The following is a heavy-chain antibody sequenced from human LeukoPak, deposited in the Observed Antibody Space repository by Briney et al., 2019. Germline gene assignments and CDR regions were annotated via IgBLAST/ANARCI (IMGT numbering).Heavy chain of an antibody. Sequence: ASVKVSCKASGYTFTSYDINWVRQATGQGLEWMGWMNPNSGNTGYAQKFQGRVTMTTDTSTSTAYMELRSLRSDDTAVYYCARRYYDTSGYYFYPWGQGTLVTVSS. D-gene: IGHD3-22*01. CDR3: ARRYYDTSGYYFYP. CDR1: GYTFTSYD. V-gene: IGHV1-8*02. CDR2: MNPNSGNT. J-gene: IGHJ5*02.